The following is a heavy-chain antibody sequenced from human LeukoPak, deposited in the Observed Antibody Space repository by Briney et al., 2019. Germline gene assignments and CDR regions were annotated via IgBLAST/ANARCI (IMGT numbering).Heavy chain of an antibody. Sequence: SGPALVKPTQTLTLTCTFSGFSLSTSGMCVSWVRQPPGKALEWLALIDWDDDKYYSTSLKTRLTISKDTSKNQVVLTMTNMDPVDTATYYCARMKGNYYYMDVWGKGTTVTVSS. J-gene: IGHJ6*03. CDR2: IDWDDDK. V-gene: IGHV2-70*20. CDR3: ARMKGNYYYMDV. CDR1: GFSLSTSGMC. D-gene: IGHD6-13*01.